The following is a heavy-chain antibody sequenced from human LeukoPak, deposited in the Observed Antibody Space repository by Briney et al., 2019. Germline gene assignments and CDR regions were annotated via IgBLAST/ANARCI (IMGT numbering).Heavy chain of an antibody. V-gene: IGHV4-39*07. CDR2: INHSGST. CDR3: ARAYYYYDSSGYFPL. D-gene: IGHD3-22*01. CDR1: GGSISSSSYY. Sequence: PSETLSLTCTVSGGSISSSSYYWGWIRQPPGKGLEWIGEINHSGSTNYNPSLKSRVTISVDTSKNQFSLKLSSVTAADTAVYYCARAYYYYDSSGYFPLWGQGTLVTVSS. J-gene: IGHJ4*02.